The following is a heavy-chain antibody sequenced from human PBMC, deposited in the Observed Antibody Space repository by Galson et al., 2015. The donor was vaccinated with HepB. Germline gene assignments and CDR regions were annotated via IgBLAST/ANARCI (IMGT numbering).Heavy chain of an antibody. V-gene: IGHV3-23*01. D-gene: IGHD3-3*01. Sequence: SLRLSCAASGFTFSSYAMSWVRQAPGKGLEWVSAISGSGGSTYYADSVKGRFTISRDNSKNTLYLQMNSLRAEDTAVYYCAKGGLEWLLYGWFDPWGQGTLVTVSS. J-gene: IGHJ5*02. CDR2: ISGSGGST. CDR1: GFTFSSYA. CDR3: AKGGLEWLLYGWFDP.